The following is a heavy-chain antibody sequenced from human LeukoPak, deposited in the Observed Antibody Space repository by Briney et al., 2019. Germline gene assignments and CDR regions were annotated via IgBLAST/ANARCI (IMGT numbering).Heavy chain of an antibody. Sequence: SVKVSCKASGYTFTSYGISWVRQAPGQGLEWMGGIIPIFGTANYAQKFQGRVTITADKSTSTAYMELSSLRSEDTAVYYCARGRDTIFGYYYYYMDVWGKGTAVTVSS. CDR3: ARGRDTIFGYYYYYMDV. D-gene: IGHD3-3*01. CDR1: GYTFTSYG. J-gene: IGHJ6*03. CDR2: IIPIFGTA. V-gene: IGHV1-69*06.